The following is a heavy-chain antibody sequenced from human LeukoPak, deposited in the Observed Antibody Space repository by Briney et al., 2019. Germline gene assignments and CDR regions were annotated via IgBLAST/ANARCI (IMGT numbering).Heavy chain of an antibody. CDR2: MNPNSGNT. D-gene: IGHD6-13*01. V-gene: IGHV1-8*01. Sequence: ASVKVSCKASGYTFTSYDINWVRQATGQGLEWMGWMNPNSGNTGYAQKFQGRVTMTRNTSISTAYMELSSLRSEDTAVYYCARGVRRAAAGTVLVSNYYYYYYMDVWGKGTTVTVSS. CDR3: ARGVRRAAAGTVLVSNYYYYYYMDV. CDR1: GYTFTSYD. J-gene: IGHJ6*03.